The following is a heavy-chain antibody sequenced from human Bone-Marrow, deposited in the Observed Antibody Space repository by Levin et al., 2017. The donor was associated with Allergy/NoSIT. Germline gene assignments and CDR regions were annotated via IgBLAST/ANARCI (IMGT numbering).Heavy chain of an antibody. J-gene: IGHJ4*02. CDR2: ISWDGGST. Sequence: GGSLRLSCAASGFTFDDYAMHWVRQAPGKGLEWVSLISWDGGSTYYADSVKGRFTISRDNSKNSLYLQMNSLRAEDTALYYCAKDGGAADPAYYFDYWGQGTLVTVSS. V-gene: IGHV3-43D*04. CDR1: GFTFDDYA. D-gene: IGHD2-15*01. CDR3: AKDGGAADPAYYFDY.